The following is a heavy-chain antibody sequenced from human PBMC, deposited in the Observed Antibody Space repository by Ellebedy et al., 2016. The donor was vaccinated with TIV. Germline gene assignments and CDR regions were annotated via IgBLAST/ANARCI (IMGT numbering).Heavy chain of an antibody. V-gene: IGHV1-46*01. CDR2: INPASGNS. Sequence: GPSVKVSCKASGYTFTSYFLYWVRQAPGQGLEWMGMINPASGNSNYAQKFQGRVAMTRDTSTNTVYMELSSLRSEDTAVYYCARGDNYYYDSSGYSYNYWGQGTLVTVSS. CDR1: GYTFTSYF. J-gene: IGHJ4*02. CDR3: ARGDNYYYDSSGYSYNY. D-gene: IGHD3-22*01.